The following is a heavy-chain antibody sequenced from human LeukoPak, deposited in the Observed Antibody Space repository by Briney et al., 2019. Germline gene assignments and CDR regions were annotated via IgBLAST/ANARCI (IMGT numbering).Heavy chain of an antibody. Sequence: GASVKVSCKASGYTFTSYGISWVRQAPGQGLEWMGWISAYNGNTNYAQKLQGRVTMTTDTSTSTAYMELSRPRSDDTAVYYCARAVQAGVRGATNWFDPWGQGTLVTVSS. CDR1: GYTFTSYG. D-gene: IGHD3-10*01. J-gene: IGHJ5*02. V-gene: IGHV1-18*01. CDR2: ISAYNGNT. CDR3: ARAVQAGVRGATNWFDP.